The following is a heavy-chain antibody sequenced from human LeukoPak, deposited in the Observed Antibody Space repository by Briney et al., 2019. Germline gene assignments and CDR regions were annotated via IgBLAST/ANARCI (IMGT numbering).Heavy chain of an antibody. J-gene: IGHJ5*02. CDR1: GYTFTGYY. V-gene: IGHV1-2*06. CDR3: ARMALRRGNQLLSPSFDP. Sequence: ASVKVSCKASGYTFTGYYMHWVRQAPGQGLEWMGRINPNSGGTNYAQKFQGRVTMTRDTSISTAYMELSRLRSDDTAVYYCARMALRRGNQLLSPSFDPWGQGNPGHRLL. CDR2: INPNSGGT. D-gene: IGHD2-2*01.